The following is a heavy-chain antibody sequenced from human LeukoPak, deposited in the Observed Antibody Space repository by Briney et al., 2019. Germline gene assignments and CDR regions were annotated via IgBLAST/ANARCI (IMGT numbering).Heavy chain of an antibody. V-gene: IGHV4-59*11. D-gene: IGHD3-3*01. CDR1: GGSISSHY. CDR3: ARGSGITIFGVVIPYYMDV. J-gene: IGHJ6*03. CDR2: IYYSGST. Sequence: SETLSLTCTVSGGSISSHYWSWIRQPPGKGLEWIGYIYYSGSTNYNPSLKSRVTISVDTSKNQFSLKLSSVTAADTAVYYCARGSGITIFGVVIPYYMDVWGKGTTVTVSS.